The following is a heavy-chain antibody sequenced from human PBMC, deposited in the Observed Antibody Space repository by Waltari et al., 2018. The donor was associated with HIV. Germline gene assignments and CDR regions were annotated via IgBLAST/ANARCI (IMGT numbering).Heavy chain of an antibody. V-gene: IGHV3-49*03. CDR3: TRDPKKWGGATGVDY. D-gene: IGHD1-26*01. Sequence: EVQLVESGGGLVQPGRSLRLSCKASGFTFGDYAMSWFRQAPGKGLEWVGFIRSKAYGGTTEYAASVKGRFTISRDDSKSIAYLQMNSLKTEDTAVYYCTRDPKKWGGATGVDYWGQGTLVTVSS. CDR1: GFTFGDYA. J-gene: IGHJ4*02. CDR2: IRSKAYGGTT.